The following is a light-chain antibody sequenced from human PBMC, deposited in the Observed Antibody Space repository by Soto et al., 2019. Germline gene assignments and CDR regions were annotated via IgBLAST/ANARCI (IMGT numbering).Light chain of an antibody. Sequence: DIQMTQSPSTLSGSVGDRVTLTCRASQTISSWLAWYQQKPGKAPKLLIYKASTLKSGVPSRFSGSGSGTEFTLTISSLQPDDFATYFCQQYKTYFYSFGQGTKVDI. CDR1: QTISSW. CDR3: QQYKTYFYS. CDR2: KAS. J-gene: IGKJ2*03. V-gene: IGKV1-5*03.